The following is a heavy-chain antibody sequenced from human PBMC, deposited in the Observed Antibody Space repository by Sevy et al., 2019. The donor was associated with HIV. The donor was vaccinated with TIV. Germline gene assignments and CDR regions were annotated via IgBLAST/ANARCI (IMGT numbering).Heavy chain of an antibody. CDR1: GFTFSSYW. CDR3: ARDAGGSSWYANYYFDY. J-gene: IGHJ4*02. V-gene: IGHV3-7*01. CDR2: IKQDGSEK. D-gene: IGHD6-13*01. Sequence: GGSLRLSCAASGFTFSSYWMSWVRQAPGRGLEWVANIKQDGSEKYYVDSVKGRFTISRDNAKNSLYLQMNSLRAEDTAVYYCARDAGGSSWYANYYFDYWGQRTLVTVSS.